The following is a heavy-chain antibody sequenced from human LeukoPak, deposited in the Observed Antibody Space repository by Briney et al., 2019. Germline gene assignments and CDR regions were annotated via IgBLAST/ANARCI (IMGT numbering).Heavy chain of an antibody. CDR3: VKGRCSGSICYGGDY. CDR2: ITSNGGST. D-gene: IGHD2-2*01. CDR1: GFTFSSYA. V-gene: IGHV3-64D*06. Sequence: GGSLRLLCSASGFTFSSYAVNWVRQAPGKGLEYVSAITSNGGSTYYADSVKGRFTISSDNSKNTLYLQMSSLRAEDTAVYYCVKGRCSGSICYGGDYWGQGTLVTVSS. J-gene: IGHJ4*01.